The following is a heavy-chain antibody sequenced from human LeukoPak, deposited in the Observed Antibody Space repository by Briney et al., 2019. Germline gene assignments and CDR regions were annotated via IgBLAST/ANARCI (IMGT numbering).Heavy chain of an antibody. CDR3: AKDGTAYGSGSYCFFDY. CDR2: ISYDGSNK. CDR1: GFTFSSYG. V-gene: IGHV3-30*18. Sequence: GGSLRLSCAASGFTFSSYGMHWVRQAPGKGLEWVAVISYDGSNKYYADSVKGRFTISRDNSKNTLYLQMNSLRADDTAVYYCAKDGTAYGSGSYCFFDYWGQGTLVTVSS. J-gene: IGHJ4*02. D-gene: IGHD3-10*01.